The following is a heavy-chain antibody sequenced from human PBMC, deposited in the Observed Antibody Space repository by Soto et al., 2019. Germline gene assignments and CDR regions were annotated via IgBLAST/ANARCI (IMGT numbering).Heavy chain of an antibody. Sequence: EVQLVESGGGLVQPGGSLRLSCAASGFTLSDHYMDWVRQAPGKGLEWVGRTRNKANSYTTEYAASVKGRFTISRDDSKNSLYLQMNSLKTEDTAMYYCARGAVGATGVFDIWGQGTMVTVSS. CDR3: ARGAVGATGVFDI. D-gene: IGHD1-26*01. J-gene: IGHJ3*02. CDR1: GFTLSDHY. V-gene: IGHV3-72*01. CDR2: TRNKANSYTT.